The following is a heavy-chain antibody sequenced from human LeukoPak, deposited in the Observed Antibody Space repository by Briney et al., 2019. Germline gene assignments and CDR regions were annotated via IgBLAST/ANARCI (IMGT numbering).Heavy chain of an antibody. D-gene: IGHD6-19*01. Sequence: TGGSLRLSCAASGFTVSSKYMSWVRQAPGKGLEWVSVIYSGGSTYYADSVKGRFTITRDNSKNTLYLQMNSLRAEDTAVYYCARVVLAVEYYFDYWGQGTLVTVSS. CDR1: GFTVSSKY. J-gene: IGHJ4*02. V-gene: IGHV3-66*02. CDR3: ARVVLAVEYYFDY. CDR2: IYSGGST.